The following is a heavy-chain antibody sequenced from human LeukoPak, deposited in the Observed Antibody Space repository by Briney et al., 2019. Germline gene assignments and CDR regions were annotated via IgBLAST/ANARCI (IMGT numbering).Heavy chain of an antibody. CDR3: ARGALTMLRGVTPPDY. J-gene: IGHJ4*02. Sequence: PGGSLRHSCAASGFTFNRYNMNWVRQAPGKGLEWVSSIHPSTGDIHYAGSVKGRFIISRDNAKNSLYLQINSLRAEDTAVYYCARGALTMLRGVTPPDYWGQGTLVSVSS. D-gene: IGHD3-10*01. V-gene: IGHV3-21*01. CDR1: GFTFNRYN. CDR2: IHPSTGDI.